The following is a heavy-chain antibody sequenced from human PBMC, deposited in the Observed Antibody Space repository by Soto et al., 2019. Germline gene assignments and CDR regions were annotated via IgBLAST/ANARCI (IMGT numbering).Heavy chain of an antibody. V-gene: IGHV4-59*02. J-gene: IGHJ5*02. CDR2: VSYTGIT. D-gene: IGHD1-26*01. CDR1: NVSVSTSY. Sequence: SETLSLTCSVSNVSVSTSYWAWIRQPPGKGLEWIGWVSYTGITKYTPSLKSRVAISIDTSKNEFSLTLRSVTTADTAVYFCAKDPGGRGPLNPWGQGALVTVYS. CDR3: AKDPGGRGPLNP.